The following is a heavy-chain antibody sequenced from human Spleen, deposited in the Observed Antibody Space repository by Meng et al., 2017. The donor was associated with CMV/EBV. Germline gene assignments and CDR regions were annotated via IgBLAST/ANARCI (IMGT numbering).Heavy chain of an antibody. CDR1: GYPFTDFY. D-gene: IGHD5-18*01. Sequence: SCKTSGYPFTDFYMHWIRQAPGQGPEWVGRINPDGGATNYAQKFQGRVTVTRDTSIRTASMELSRLRSDDTAVYYCARGGLDYGYEFWGQGTLVTVSS. J-gene: IGHJ1*01. CDR2: INPDGGAT. V-gene: IGHV1-2*06. CDR3: ARGGLDYGYEF.